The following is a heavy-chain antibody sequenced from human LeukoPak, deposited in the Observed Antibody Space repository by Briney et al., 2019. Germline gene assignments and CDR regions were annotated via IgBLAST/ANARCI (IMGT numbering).Heavy chain of an antibody. CDR2: IYYSGST. D-gene: IGHD5-18*01. CDR1: GGSFSGYY. V-gene: IGHV4-59*08. J-gene: IGHJ4*02. CDR3: ARHPPDGYSYGPIDY. Sequence: SETLSLTCAVYGGSFSGYYWSWIRQPPGKGLEWIGYIYYSGSTNYNPSLKSRVTISVDTSKNQFSLKLSSVTAADTAVYYCARHPPDGYSYGPIDYWGQGTLVTVSS.